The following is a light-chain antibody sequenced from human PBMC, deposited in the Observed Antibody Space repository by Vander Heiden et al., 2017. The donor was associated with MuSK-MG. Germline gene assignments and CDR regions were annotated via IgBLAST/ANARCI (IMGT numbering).Light chain of an antibody. V-gene: IGKV1-39*01. CDR1: QSISSY. Sequence: DIQMTQSPSSLSASVGDRVTITCRTSQSISSYLNWYQQKPGKAPKLLIYAASRLQSGVPSRFSGSGSGTDFTLTISRLQPEDFATYYWQQSYSTLTFGGGTKVDIK. J-gene: IGKJ4*01. CDR2: AAS. CDR3: QQSYSTLT.